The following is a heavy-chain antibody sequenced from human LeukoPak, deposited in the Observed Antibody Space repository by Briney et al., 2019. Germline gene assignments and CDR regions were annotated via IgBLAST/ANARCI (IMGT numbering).Heavy chain of an antibody. J-gene: IGHJ2*01. V-gene: IGHV4-59*01. CDR3: ARDFGGSDGYTGYWYFDL. CDR2: IYYSGST. CDR1: GGPISSYY. Sequence: SETLSLTCTVSGGPISSYYWSWIRQPPGKGLEWIGYIYYSGSTTYNPSLKSRVTISVDTSKNQFSLKLSSVTAADTAVYYCARDFGGSDGYTGYWYFDLWGRGTLVTVSS. D-gene: IGHD5-24*01.